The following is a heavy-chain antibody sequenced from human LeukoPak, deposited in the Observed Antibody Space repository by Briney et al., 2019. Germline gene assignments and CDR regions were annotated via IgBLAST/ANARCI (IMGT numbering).Heavy chain of an antibody. CDR2: IYSGGST. CDR1: GFTVSSNY. J-gene: IGHJ5*02. CDR3: ARDYSSGYYYGLGWFDP. D-gene: IGHD3-22*01. V-gene: IGHV3-66*01. Sequence: GGSLRLSCAASGFTVSSNYMSWVRQAPGKGLEWVSVIYSGGSTYYADSVKGRFTISRDNSKNTLYLQMNSLRAEDTAVYYCARDYSSGYYYGLGWFDPWGQGTLVTVSS.